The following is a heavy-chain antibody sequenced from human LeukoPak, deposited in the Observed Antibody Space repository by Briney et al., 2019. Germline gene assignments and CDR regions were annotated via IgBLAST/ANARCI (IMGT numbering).Heavy chain of an antibody. CDR2: IYYSGST. CDR3: ARVGTDLASRFDP. J-gene: IGHJ5*02. D-gene: IGHD2-8*02. Sequence: PSETLSLTCTVSGGSISSYYWSWIRQPPGKGLEWIGYIYYSGSTNYNPSLKSRVTISVDTSKNQFSLKLSSVTAADTAVYCCARVGTDLASRFDPWGQGTLVTVSS. CDR1: GGSISSYY. V-gene: IGHV4-59*01.